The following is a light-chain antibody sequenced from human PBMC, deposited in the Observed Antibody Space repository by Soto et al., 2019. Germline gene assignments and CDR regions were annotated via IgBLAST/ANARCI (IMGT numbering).Light chain of an antibody. V-gene: IGKV1-5*03. CDR3: HQDDTYPWT. CDR2: KAS. Sequence: DIQMTQSPSTLSASVGDRVTITCRASQNINTWLAWYQQKPGTAPKLLIHKASSLESGVPPRFSGSASGTEFTLTIGSLQPDDFATYYCHQDDTYPWTFGQGTKVEVK. CDR1: QNINTW. J-gene: IGKJ1*01.